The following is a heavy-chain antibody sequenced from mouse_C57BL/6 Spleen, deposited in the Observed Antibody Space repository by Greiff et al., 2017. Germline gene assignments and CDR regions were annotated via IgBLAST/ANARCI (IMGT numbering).Heavy chain of an antibody. Sequence: EVKLMESGAELVRPGASVKLSCTASGFNIKDYYMHWVKQRPEQGLEWIGRIDPEDGDTEYAPKFQGKATMTADTASNTAYLQLSSLTSEDTSVYYCTRYYGSSYGFAYWGQGTLVTVSA. V-gene: IGHV14-1*01. D-gene: IGHD1-1*01. CDR2: IDPEDGDT. CDR1: GFNIKDYY. J-gene: IGHJ3*01. CDR3: TRYYGSSYGFAY.